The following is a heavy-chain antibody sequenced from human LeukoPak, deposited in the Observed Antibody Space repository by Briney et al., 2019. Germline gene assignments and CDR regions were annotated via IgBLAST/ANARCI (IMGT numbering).Heavy chain of an antibody. Sequence: SVKVSCKASGGTFSSYTISWVRQAPGQELEWMGRIIPILGIANYAQKFQGRATITADKSTSTAYMELSSLRSEDTAVYYCARSPSVGQFDPWGQGTLVTVSS. J-gene: IGHJ5*02. CDR2: IIPILGIA. V-gene: IGHV1-69*02. CDR1: GGTFSSYT. CDR3: ARSPSVGQFDP.